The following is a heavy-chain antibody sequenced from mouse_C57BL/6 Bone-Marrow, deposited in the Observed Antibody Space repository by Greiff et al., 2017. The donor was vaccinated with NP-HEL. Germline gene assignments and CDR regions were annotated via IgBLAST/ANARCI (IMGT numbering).Heavy chain of an antibody. CDR1: GFSLTSYA. CDR3: ARFHYDYPYYFDY. D-gene: IGHD2-4*01. Sequence: VKLMESGPGLVAPSQSLSITCTVSGFSLTSYAISWVRQPPGKGLEWLGVIWTGGGTNYNSALKSRLSISKDNSKSQVFLKMNSLQTDDTARYYCARFHYDYPYYFDYWGQGTTLTVSS. V-gene: IGHV2-9-1*01. J-gene: IGHJ2*01. CDR2: IWTGGGT.